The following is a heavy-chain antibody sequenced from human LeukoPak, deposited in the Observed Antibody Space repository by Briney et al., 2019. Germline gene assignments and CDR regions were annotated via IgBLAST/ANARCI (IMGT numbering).Heavy chain of an antibody. CDR1: GYNFSNCL. Sequence: GESLKISCEGSGYNFSNCLIGWVRQMPGTGLEWMGIIYPGDSDTRYGPSFQGQVTISADKSISTAYLQWSSLKASDTAMYYCARHGGGGSGGNSGFDYWGQGTLVTVSS. V-gene: IGHV5-51*01. J-gene: IGHJ4*02. D-gene: IGHD4-23*01. CDR2: IYPGDSDT. CDR3: ARHGGGGSGGNSGFDY.